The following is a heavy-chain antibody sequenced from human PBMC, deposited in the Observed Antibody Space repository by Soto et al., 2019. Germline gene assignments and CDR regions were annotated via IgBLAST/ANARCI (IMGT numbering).Heavy chain of an antibody. CDR2: IYYTGST. CDR3: ARGGSYGDFFDY. CDR1: GCSISSNY. V-gene: IGHV4-59*01. Sequence: SETLSLTCPVSGCSISSNYWTWIRQSPGKGLEWIGYIYYTGSTKYNPSLKSRVTISLDTSKNQFSLRLTSVTSADTAVYYCARGGSYGDFFDYWGQGAQVTVSS. D-gene: IGHD4-17*01. J-gene: IGHJ4*02.